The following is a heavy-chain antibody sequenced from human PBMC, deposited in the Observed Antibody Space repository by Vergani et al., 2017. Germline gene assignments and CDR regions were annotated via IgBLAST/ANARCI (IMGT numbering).Heavy chain of an antibody. CDR3: AREHYYDSSGYFHDAFDI. D-gene: IGHD3-22*01. Sequence: QVQLQESGPGLVKPSQTLSLTCTVSGGSISSGSYYWSWIRQPAGKGLEWIERIYTSGSTNYNPSLKSRVTISVDTSKNQFSLKLSSVTAADTAVYYCAREHYYDSSGYFHDAFDIWGQGTMVTVSS. J-gene: IGHJ3*02. CDR1: GGSISSGSYY. CDR2: IYTSGST. V-gene: IGHV4-61*02.